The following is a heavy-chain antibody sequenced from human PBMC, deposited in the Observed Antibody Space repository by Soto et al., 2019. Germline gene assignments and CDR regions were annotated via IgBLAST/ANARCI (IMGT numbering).Heavy chain of an antibody. CDR1: GYSISSGYY. V-gene: IGHV4-38-2*01. Sequence: PSETLSLTCAVSGYSISSGYYWGWIRQPPGKGLEWIGSIYHSGSTYYNPSLKSRVTISVNTSKNQFSLKLGSVTAADTAVYYCARVMGGDAFDIWGQGTMVTVSS. J-gene: IGHJ3*02. CDR2: IYHSGST. CDR3: ARVMGGDAFDI. D-gene: IGHD1-26*01.